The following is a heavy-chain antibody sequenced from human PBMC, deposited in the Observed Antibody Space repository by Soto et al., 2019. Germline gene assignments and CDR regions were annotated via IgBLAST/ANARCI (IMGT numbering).Heavy chain of an antibody. CDR1: GFTFRNYW. J-gene: IGHJ4*02. CDR2: ISDYGRV. CDR3: ARGGVEPFDY. V-gene: IGHV3-74*01. Sequence: EVQLVESGGGLVQPGGSLRLSCAASGFTFRNYWMHWVRQAPGKGLVWVSRISDYGRVNYADSVRGRFTISRDDAESELHLQMTNLRAEDTTVYYCARGGVEPFDYWGQGVPVTVSS. D-gene: IGHD3-10*01.